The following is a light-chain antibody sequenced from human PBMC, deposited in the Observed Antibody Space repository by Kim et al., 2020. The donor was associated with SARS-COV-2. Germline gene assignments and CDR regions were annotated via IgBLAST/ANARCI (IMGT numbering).Light chain of an antibody. CDR3: QQYGSSPKYT. J-gene: IGKJ2*01. CDR2: GAS. Sequence: SPGESATLSCRASQSVSSSYLAWYQQKPGQAPRLLIYGASSRATGIPDRFSGSGSGTVFTLTISRLEPEDFAVYYCQQYGSSPKYTFGQGTKLEI. V-gene: IGKV3-20*01. CDR1: QSVSSSY.